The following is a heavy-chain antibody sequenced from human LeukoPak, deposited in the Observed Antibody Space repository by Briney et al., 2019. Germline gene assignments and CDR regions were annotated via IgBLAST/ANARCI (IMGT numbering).Heavy chain of an antibody. CDR3: AKAAISGVVISFHY. J-gene: IGHJ4*02. CDR1: GFTFANNA. Sequence: PGGSLRLSCAASGFTFANNAMNWVRQAPGKGLEWVSTISASGGNTYYADSVKGRFTFSRDNSENTLYLQMNSLRAEDTAVYYCAKAAISGVVISFHYWGQGTLLTVS. D-gene: IGHD3-3*01. V-gene: IGHV3-23*01. CDR2: ISASGGNT.